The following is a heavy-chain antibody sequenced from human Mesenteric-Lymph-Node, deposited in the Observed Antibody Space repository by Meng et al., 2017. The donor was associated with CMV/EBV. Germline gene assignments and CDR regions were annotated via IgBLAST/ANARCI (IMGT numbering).Heavy chain of an antibody. J-gene: IGHJ4*02. D-gene: IGHD5-18*01. V-gene: IGHV2-5*02. CDR2: IYWDDDQ. Sequence: FSGSTYGKGVGWIRQPPGKALEWLALIYWDDDQRYTPSLKSRLTITKDPSKSQVVLTMTTMDPVDTATYYCAHRRRGQLWSFWDFDYWGQGTLVTVSS. CDR1: FSGSTYGKG. CDR3: AHRRRGQLWSFWDFDY.